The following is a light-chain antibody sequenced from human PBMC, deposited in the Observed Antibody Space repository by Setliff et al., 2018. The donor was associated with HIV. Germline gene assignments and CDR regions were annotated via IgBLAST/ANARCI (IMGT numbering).Light chain of an antibody. J-gene: IGLJ1*01. CDR1: SSDVGGYRY. Sequence: QSVLTQPASVSGSPGQSITISCTGTSSDVGGYRYVSWYQQHPGKAPKLIIYEVRNRPSGVSNRFSGSKSGNTASLTISGLQAEDEADYYCSSYAITNTLPFGTGTKVNVL. V-gene: IGLV2-14*01. CDR3: SSYAITNTLP. CDR2: EVR.